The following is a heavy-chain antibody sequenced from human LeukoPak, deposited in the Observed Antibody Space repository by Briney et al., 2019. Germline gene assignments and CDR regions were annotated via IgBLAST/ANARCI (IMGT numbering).Heavy chain of an antibody. CDR2: INPSGGGT. V-gene: IGHV1-46*01. CDR3: ARVANQALDY. CDR1: GYTFTRYY. J-gene: IGHJ4*02. D-gene: IGHD1-14*01. Sequence: VASVKVSCKASGYTFTRYYLHWVRQAPGQGLEWMGVINPSGGGTTYAQKFQGRVTMTRDTSTSTVYMELSSLRSEDTAIYYCARVANQALDYWGQGTLVTVSS.